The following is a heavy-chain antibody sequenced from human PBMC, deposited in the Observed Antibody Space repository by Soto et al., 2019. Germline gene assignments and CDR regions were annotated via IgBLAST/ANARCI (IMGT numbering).Heavy chain of an antibody. J-gene: IGHJ6*02. CDR1: GGSFMSQA. CDR3: ARGSYDSYAGFFGMDV. D-gene: IGHD3-10*01. CDR2: IIPFSGTV. V-gene: IGHV1-69*01. Sequence: QVQLVQSGAEVKKPGSSVKVSCKASGGSFMSQAISWVRQAPGQGPEWMGGIIPFSGTVTYTQRFQGRLTLTADGPTKTAYIELSSLRSEDPAGYYCARGSYDSYAGFFGMDVWGQGTKVTVS.